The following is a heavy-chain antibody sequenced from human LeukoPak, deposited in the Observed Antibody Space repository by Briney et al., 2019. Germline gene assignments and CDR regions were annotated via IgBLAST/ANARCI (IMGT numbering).Heavy chain of an antibody. CDR2: ISGSGGST. CDR3: AKGGTGGVYTSWFDP. V-gene: IGHV3-23*01. Sequence: GGSLRLSCAASGFTFSSYGMSWVRQAPGKGLEWVSAISGSGGSTYYADSVKGRFTISRDNSKNTLYLQMNSLRAEDTAVYYCAKGGTGGVYTSWFDPWGQGTLVTVSS. D-gene: IGHD6-6*01. CDR1: GFTFSSYG. J-gene: IGHJ5*02.